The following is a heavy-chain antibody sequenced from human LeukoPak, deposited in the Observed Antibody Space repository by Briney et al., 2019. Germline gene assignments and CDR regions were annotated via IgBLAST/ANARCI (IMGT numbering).Heavy chain of an antibody. CDR3: ARVRMGDDFNPFDY. CDR1: GFTFSSFW. D-gene: IGHD3-16*01. CDR2: INGDGSET. V-gene: IGHV3-74*01. J-gene: IGHJ4*02. Sequence: PGGSLRLSCAASGFTFSSFWIYWVRHAPGKGLVWVSRINGDGSETIYADSVKGRFTISRDNAKNTVYLQMNSLRAEDTAVYYCARVRMGDDFNPFDYWGQRTLVTLSS.